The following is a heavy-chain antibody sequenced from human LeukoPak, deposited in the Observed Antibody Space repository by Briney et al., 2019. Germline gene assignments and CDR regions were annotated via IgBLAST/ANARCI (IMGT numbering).Heavy chain of an antibody. D-gene: IGHD2-15*01. J-gene: IGHJ4*02. CDR2: ISAYNGNT. CDR1: GYTFTSYG. V-gene: IGHV1-18*01. CDR3: ARVGFQGYCSGGSCSGRELERLPVGTHYFDY. Sequence: GASVKVSFKASGYTFTSYGISWVRQAPGQGLEWMGWISAYNGNTNYAQKLQGRVTMTTDTSTSTAYMELRSLRSDDTAVYYCARVGFQGYCSGGSCSGRELERLPVGTHYFDYWGQGTLVTVSS.